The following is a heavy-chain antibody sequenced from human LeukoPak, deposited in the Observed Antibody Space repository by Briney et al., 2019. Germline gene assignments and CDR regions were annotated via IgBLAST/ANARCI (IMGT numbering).Heavy chain of an antibody. CDR3: ALRDVVIPAGIGSRNYYYYYYMDV. D-gene: IGHD3-22*01. Sequence: GASVKVSCKASGGTFSSYAISWVRQAPGQGLEWMGGIIPISGTANYAQKFQGRVTITTDESTSTAYMELSSLRSEDTAVYYCALRDVVIPAGIGSRNYYYYYYMDVWGKGTTVTVSS. J-gene: IGHJ6*03. CDR2: IIPISGTA. CDR1: GGTFSSYA. V-gene: IGHV1-69*05.